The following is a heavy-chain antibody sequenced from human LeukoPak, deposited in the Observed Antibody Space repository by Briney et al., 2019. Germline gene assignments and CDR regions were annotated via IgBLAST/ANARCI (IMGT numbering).Heavy chain of an antibody. CDR3: ARHFKASRYYYGSGNHYYYYMDV. V-gene: IGHV3-30*02. CDR2: IRYDGSDK. D-gene: IGHD3-10*01. CDR1: GFIFSSYG. Sequence: GGSLRLSCAASGFIFSSYGMHWVRQAPGKGLEWVAFIRYDGSDKFYADSVKGRFTISRDNSKNTLYLQMSSLRADDTAVYYCARHFKASRYYYGSGNHYYYYMDVWGKGTTVTISS. J-gene: IGHJ6*03.